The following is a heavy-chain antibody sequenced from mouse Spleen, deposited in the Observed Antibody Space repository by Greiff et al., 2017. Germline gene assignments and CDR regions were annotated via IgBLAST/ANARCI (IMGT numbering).Heavy chain of an antibody. D-gene: IGHD2-4*01. CDR2: ISSGGSYT. CDR1: GFTFSSYA. V-gene: IGHV5-9-1*01. Sequence: EVKLMESGGGLVKPGGSLKLSCAASGFTFSSYAMSWVRQTPEKRLEWVATISSGGSYTYYPDSVKGRFTISRDNAKNTLYLQMSSLRSEDTAMYYCARRTMNTYALDYWGQGTSGTVSP. CDR3: ARRTMNTYALDY. J-gene: IGHJ4*01.